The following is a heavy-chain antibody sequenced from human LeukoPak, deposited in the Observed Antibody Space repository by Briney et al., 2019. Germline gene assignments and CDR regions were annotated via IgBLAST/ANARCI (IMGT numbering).Heavy chain of an antibody. V-gene: IGHV3-23*01. CDR1: GFTFISYA. CDR3: TKGPLMAQYFQH. CDR2: LSHSGDGT. Sequence: PGGSLRLPCATSGFTFISYAMSWVRQAPGKGLQWVARLSHSGDGTNYADSVKGRFTISRDTSTNTLYLQMNSLRAEDTAVYYCTKGPLMAQYFQHWGQGTLVTVSS. J-gene: IGHJ1*01. D-gene: IGHD5-24*01.